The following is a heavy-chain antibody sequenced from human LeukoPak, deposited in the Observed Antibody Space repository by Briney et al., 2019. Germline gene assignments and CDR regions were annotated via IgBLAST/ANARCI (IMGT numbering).Heavy chain of an antibody. D-gene: IGHD2-2*02. V-gene: IGHV3-11*01. CDR2: ISSSGTTI. Sequence: GGSLRLSCAASGFTFSDYYMGWIRQAPGKGLEWVSYISSSGTTIYYADSVKGRFTISRDNAKNSLYLQMNSLGAEDTAVYYCARDHTSGRYCSSTSCYTGRIYYYGMDVWGQGTTVTVSS. CDR1: GFTFSDYY. J-gene: IGHJ6*02. CDR3: ARDHTSGRYCSSTSCYTGRIYYYGMDV.